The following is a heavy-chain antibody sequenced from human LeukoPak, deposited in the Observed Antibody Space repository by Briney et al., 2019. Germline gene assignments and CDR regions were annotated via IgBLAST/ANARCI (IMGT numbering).Heavy chain of an antibody. J-gene: IGHJ4*02. CDR2: IYHSGST. CDR1: GASVSSSGYY. CDR3: GRETIAATGTAVFFDY. D-gene: IGHD6-13*01. V-gene: IGHV4-61*08. Sequence: SETLSLTCTVSGASVSSSGYYWTWIRQPPGKGLEWIGYIYHSGSTTYNPSLKSRVTISVDTSKNQFSLKLTSVTAADTAVYHCGRETIAATGTAVFFDYWGQGTLVTVSS.